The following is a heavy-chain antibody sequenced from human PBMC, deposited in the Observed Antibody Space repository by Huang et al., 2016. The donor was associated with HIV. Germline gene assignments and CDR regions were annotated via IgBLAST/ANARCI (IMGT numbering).Heavy chain of an antibody. CDR3: VRGPRYVGADWYARLRNYWFFDL. Sequence: QRQLQQWGAGLLKPSETLSLTCAVYGGSFTNYYWGWIRQPPGKGLEWIGESNNGGSTHHSPSRKSRVTISLDTAKNQVSLKLTSVSAADTAVYYCVRGPRYVGADWYARLRNYWFFDLWGRGSLVSVSS. J-gene: IGHJ2*01. CDR1: GGSFTNYY. V-gene: IGHV4-34*01. CDR2: SNNGGST. D-gene: IGHD3-9*01.